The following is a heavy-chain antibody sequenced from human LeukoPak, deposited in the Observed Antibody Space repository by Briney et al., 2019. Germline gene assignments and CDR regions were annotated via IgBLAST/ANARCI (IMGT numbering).Heavy chain of an antibody. Sequence: GGSLRLSCAASGFTFSSYWMSWVRQAPGKGLEWVDNIKQDGSEKYYVDSVKGRFTISRDNAKNSLYLQMNSLRAEDTAVYYCARAFRYSGRPRGWFDPWGQGTLVTVSS. CDR1: GFTFSSYW. D-gene: IGHD1-26*01. V-gene: IGHV3-7*01. CDR3: ARAFRYSGRPRGWFDP. CDR2: IKQDGSEK. J-gene: IGHJ5*02.